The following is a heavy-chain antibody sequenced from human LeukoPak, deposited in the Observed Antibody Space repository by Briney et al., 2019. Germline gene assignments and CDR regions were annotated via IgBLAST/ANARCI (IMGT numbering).Heavy chain of an antibody. CDR2: ISYDGTNK. Sequence: GGSLRLSCAASGFTFSSYGMHWVRRAPGKGLEWVAVISYDGTNKYYADSVKGRFTISRDNSKNTLYLQMNSLRAEDTAVYYCAKERADYGDYEYGMDVWGQGTTVTVSS. V-gene: IGHV3-30*18. J-gene: IGHJ6*02. D-gene: IGHD4-17*01. CDR3: AKERADYGDYEYGMDV. CDR1: GFTFSSYG.